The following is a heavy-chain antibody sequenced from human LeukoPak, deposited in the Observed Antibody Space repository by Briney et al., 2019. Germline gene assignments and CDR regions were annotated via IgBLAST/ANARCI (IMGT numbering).Heavy chain of an antibody. D-gene: IGHD5-12*01. V-gene: IGHV3-9*01. CDR1: GFTFDDYA. Sequence: HPGGSLRLSCAASGFTFDDYAMHWVRQAPGKGLEWVSGISWDTGNIHYADSVKGRFTISRDNAKNSLYLQMNSLRVEDTAFYYCAKEPNKYSGYDYFDYWGQGTLVTVSS. J-gene: IGHJ4*02. CDR3: AKEPNKYSGYDYFDY. CDR2: ISWDTGNI.